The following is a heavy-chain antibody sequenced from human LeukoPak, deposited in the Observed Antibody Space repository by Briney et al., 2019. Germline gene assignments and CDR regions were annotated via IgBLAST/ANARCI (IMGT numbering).Heavy chain of an antibody. CDR3: ARGDDFWSGYYTDYFDY. J-gene: IGHJ4*02. V-gene: IGHV4-39*01. CDR1: GGSISSSSYY. Sequence: SETLSLTCTVSGGSISSSSYYWGWIRQPPGKGLEWIGSIYYSGSTYYNPSLKCRVTISVDTSKNQFSLKLSSVTAAGTAVYYCARGDDFWSGYYTDYFDYWGQGTLVTVSS. D-gene: IGHD3-3*01. CDR2: IYYSGST.